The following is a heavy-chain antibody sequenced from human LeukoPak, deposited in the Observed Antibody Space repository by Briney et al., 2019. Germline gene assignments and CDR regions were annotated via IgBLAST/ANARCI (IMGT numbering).Heavy chain of an antibody. CDR3: ARAPIGCSGGSCYSRYYYYYGMDV. D-gene: IGHD2-15*01. J-gene: IGHJ6*04. CDR1: GGSFSGYY. Sequence: PSETLSLTCAVYGGSFSGYYWSWIRQPPGKGLEWIGEINHSGSTNCNPSLKSRVTISVDTSKNQFSLKLSSVTAADTAVYYCARAPIGCSGGSCYSRYYYYYGMDVWGKGTTVTVSS. V-gene: IGHV4-34*01. CDR2: INHSGST.